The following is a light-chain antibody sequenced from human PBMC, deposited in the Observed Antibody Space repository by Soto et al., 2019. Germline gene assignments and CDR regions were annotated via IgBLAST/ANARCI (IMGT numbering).Light chain of an antibody. CDR3: MQGTHWPFT. J-gene: IGKJ3*01. Sequence: DVVMTQSPLSLPVTLGQPASISCRSIQSLVYGSGNIYLNWFQQRPGQSPRRLIYMVSIRDSGVPDRFSGSGSGTDFTLKISRVEAEDVGVYYCMQGTHWPFTLGPGTKVDIK. CDR2: MVS. CDR1: QSLVYGSGNIY. V-gene: IGKV2-30*01.